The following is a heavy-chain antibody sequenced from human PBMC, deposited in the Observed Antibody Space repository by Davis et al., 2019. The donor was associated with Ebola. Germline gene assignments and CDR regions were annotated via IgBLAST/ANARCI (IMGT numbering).Heavy chain of an antibody. CDR2: VTPSGPGT. D-gene: IGHD5-24*01. Sequence: ASVKVSCKASVNTFTSDFMHWVRQAPGQGLEWMGRVTPSGPGTIYARKFQGRPTLTSDTSKTTVYMVLNSRRPEDTAVYYCTRDGDAYNFDHWAQGTLVTVSS. CDR1: VNTFTSDF. CDR3: TRDGDAYNFDH. V-gene: IGHV1-46*01. J-gene: IGHJ4*02.